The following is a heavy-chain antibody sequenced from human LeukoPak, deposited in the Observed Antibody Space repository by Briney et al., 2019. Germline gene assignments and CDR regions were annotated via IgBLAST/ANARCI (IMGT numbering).Heavy chain of an antibody. CDR3: AKDTPGTLDY. Sequence: GGSLRLSCAASGFTFSTCAMHWVRQAPGKGLEWVAAIHYDGTIRYYADSVKGRFTISRDNSRNTVYLQLNSVGAEDTAVYYCAKDTPGTLDYWGQGTLVTVSS. V-gene: IGHV3-30*02. CDR1: GFTFSTCA. J-gene: IGHJ4*02. CDR2: IHYDGTIR.